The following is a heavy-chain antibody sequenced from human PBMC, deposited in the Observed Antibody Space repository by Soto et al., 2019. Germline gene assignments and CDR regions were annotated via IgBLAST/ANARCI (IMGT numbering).Heavy chain of an antibody. V-gene: IGHV1-69*05. Sequence: SVKVSCKASGGTFSSYAISWFRQAPGQGLEWRGGIIPIFGTANYAQKLQGRVTMTTDTSTSTAYMKLRSLRSEDTAVYYCARDRGVVVTATRRHFEYWGQGTMVTVSS. J-gene: IGHJ4*02. CDR2: IIPIFGTA. D-gene: IGHD2-21*02. CDR3: ARDRGVVVTATRRHFEY. CDR1: GGTFSSYA.